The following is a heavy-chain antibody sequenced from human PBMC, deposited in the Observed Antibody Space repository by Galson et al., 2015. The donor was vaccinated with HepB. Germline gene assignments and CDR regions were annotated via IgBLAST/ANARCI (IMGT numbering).Heavy chain of an antibody. V-gene: IGHV4-30-2*01. Sequence: TLSLTCAVSGGSISSGGYSWSWIRQPPGKGLEWIGYIYHSGSTYYNPSLKSRVTISVDRSKNQFSLKLSSVTAADTAVYYCARERYCSGGSCYSGGARFDPWGQGTLVTVSS. CDR3: ARERYCSGGSCYSGGARFDP. D-gene: IGHD2-15*01. CDR1: GGSISSGGYS. J-gene: IGHJ5*02. CDR2: IYHSGST.